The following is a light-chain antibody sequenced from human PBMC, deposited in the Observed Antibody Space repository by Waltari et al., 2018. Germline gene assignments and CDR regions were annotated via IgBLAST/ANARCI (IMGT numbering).Light chain of an antibody. Sequence: SYELTQPPSVSVSPGQTASITCSGDKLGDKYACWYKQKPGQSPVLVIYQASKRPSGIPERFSGSNSGNTATLTISGTQAMDEADYYCQAWDSSTSVVFGGGTKLTVL. CDR2: QAS. V-gene: IGLV3-1*01. J-gene: IGLJ2*01. CDR3: QAWDSSTSVV. CDR1: KLGDKY.